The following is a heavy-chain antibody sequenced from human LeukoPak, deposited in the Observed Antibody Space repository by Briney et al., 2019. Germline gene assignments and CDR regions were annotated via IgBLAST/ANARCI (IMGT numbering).Heavy chain of an antibody. Sequence: GASVKVSCKASGYTFTSYDINWVRQATGQGLEWMAWMNPNSANTGYAQKFQGRVTMTRNISISTAYMELSSLRSEDTAVYYCARGYYGSGSYYPARTHYYYYYMDVWGKGTTVTVSS. J-gene: IGHJ6*03. V-gene: IGHV1-8*01. CDR3: ARGYYGSGSYYPARTHYYYYYMDV. D-gene: IGHD3-10*01. CDR2: MNPNSANT. CDR1: GYTFTSYD.